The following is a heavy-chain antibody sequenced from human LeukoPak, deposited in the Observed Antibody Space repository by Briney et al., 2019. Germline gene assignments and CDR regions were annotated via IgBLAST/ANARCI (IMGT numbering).Heavy chain of an antibody. Sequence: PSETLSLTCNVSGGTISSYHRSWIRQSPGKGLEWLGFIYSTGSTNYNPSLKSRVTISVDTSKNQFSLKLTSVTAADTAVYYCARRHIAAASTLEYWGQGPLVTVSS. D-gene: IGHD6-13*01. V-gene: IGHV4-59*01. J-gene: IGHJ4*02. CDR3: ARRHIAAASTLEY. CDR1: GGTISSYH. CDR2: IYSTGST.